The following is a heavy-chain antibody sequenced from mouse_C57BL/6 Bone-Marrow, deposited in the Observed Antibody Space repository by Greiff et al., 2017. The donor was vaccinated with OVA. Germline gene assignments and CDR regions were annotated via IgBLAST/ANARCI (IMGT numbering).Heavy chain of an antibody. D-gene: IGHD1-1*01. Sequence: EVKLMESGGGLVKPGGSLKLSCAASGFTFSDYGMHWVRQAPEKGLEWVAYISSGSSTIYYADTVKGRFTISRDNAKNTLFLQMTSLRSEDTAMYYCARGDYYGSSYHWYFDVWGTGTTVTVAS. V-gene: IGHV5-17*01. CDR2: ISSGSSTI. J-gene: IGHJ1*03. CDR3: ARGDYYGSSYHWYFDV. CDR1: GFTFSDYG.